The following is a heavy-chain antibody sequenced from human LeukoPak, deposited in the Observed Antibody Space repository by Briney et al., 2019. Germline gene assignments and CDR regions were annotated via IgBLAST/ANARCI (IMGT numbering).Heavy chain of an antibody. CDR3: AKDRRSAIAAAGTFDP. V-gene: IGHV3-30*18. J-gene: IGHJ5*02. D-gene: IGHD6-13*01. CDR2: ISYDGSNK. Sequence: PGGSLRLSCAASGFTFSSYGMHWVRQAPGKGLEWVAVISYDGSNKYYADSVKGRFTISRDNSKNTLYLQMNSLRAEDTAVYYCAKDRRSAIAAAGTFDPWGQGTLVTVSS. CDR1: GFTFSSYG.